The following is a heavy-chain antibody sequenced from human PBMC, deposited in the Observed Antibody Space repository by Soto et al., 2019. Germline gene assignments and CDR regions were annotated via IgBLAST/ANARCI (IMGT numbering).Heavy chain of an antibody. V-gene: IGHV4-39*07. Sequence: SETLSLTCTVSGGSISSSSYYWGWIRQPPGKGLEWIGSIYYSGSTYYNPSLKSRVTISVDTSKNQFSLKLSSVTAEDSAVYYCARHQRIAPSRGVYSQYYGMDVWGQGTTVTVSS. D-gene: IGHD6-13*01. J-gene: IGHJ6*02. CDR1: GGSISSSSYY. CDR3: ARHQRIAPSRGVYSQYYGMDV. CDR2: IYYSGST.